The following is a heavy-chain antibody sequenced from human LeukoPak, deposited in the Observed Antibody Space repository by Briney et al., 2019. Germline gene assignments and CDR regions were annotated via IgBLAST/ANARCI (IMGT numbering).Heavy chain of an antibody. V-gene: IGHV1-3*01. J-gene: IGHJ5*02. D-gene: IGHD3-22*01. CDR3: ARDTGLGRYYDSSGYYSAGRWFDP. CDR2: INAGKGDT. CDR1: GYTFSSNA. Sequence: ASLKVSSKASGYTFSSNAIHWVRQAPGQRLEWMGGINAGKGDTKYSQKFQGRVTITRDTSTSTAYTDLSSLRSENTAVYYCARDTGLGRYYDSSGYYSAGRWFDPWGQGTLVTVSS.